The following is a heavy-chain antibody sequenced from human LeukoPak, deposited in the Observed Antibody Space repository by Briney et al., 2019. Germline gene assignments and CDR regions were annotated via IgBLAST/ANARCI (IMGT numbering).Heavy chain of an antibody. J-gene: IGHJ5*02. Sequence: GGSLRLSCVASGVSFDKVGMHWVRQAQGKGLEYVSSVSADESGKYYTKSVRGRFSISRDNSKNTMYLQLGNLRPDDMGIYYCASLDRSEIPWGPGTLVTVSS. CDR2: VSADESGK. V-gene: IGHV3-64*01. CDR3: ASLDRSEIP. D-gene: IGHD1-26*01. CDR1: GVSFDKVG.